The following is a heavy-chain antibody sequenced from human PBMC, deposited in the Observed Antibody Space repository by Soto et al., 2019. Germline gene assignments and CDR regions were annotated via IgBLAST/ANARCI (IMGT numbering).Heavy chain of an antibody. D-gene: IGHD5-12*01. J-gene: IGHJ4*02. CDR2: INHSGST. V-gene: IGHV4-34*01. CDR1: GGSFSGYY. Sequence: PSETLSLTCAVYGGSFSGYYWSWIRQPPGKGLEWIGEINHSGSTNYNPSLKSRVTISVDTSKNQFSLKLSSVTAADTAVYYCARHMTWVTTIAIFDYWGQGTLVTVSS. CDR3: ARHMTWVTTIAIFDY.